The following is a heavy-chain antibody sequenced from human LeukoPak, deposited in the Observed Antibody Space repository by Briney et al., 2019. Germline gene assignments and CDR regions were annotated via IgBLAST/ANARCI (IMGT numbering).Heavy chain of an antibody. CDR1: GGSISSYY. J-gene: IGHJ5*02. Sequence: SETLSLTCTVSGGSISSYYWSWIRQPPGKGLEWIGYIYYSGGTNYNPSPKSRVTISVDTSKNQFSLKLTSVTAADTAVYYCARSTGAMIASRVWFDPWGQGTLVTVSS. CDR3: ARSTGAMIASRVWFDP. V-gene: IGHV4-59*01. D-gene: IGHD3-22*01. CDR2: IYYSGGT.